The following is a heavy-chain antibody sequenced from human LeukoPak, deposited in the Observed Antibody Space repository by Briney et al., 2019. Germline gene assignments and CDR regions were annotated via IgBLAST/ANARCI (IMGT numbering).Heavy chain of an antibody. CDR2: ISSSSSYI. CDR1: GFTFSSYS. CDR3: ARDQRSGSSSWLIVDYYGMDV. D-gene: IGHD6-6*01. Sequence: GGFLRLSCAASGFTFSSYSMNWVRQAPGKGLEWVSSISSSSSYIYYADSVKGRFTISRDNAKNSLYLQMNSLRAEDTAVYYCARDQRSGSSSWLIVDYYGMDVWGQGTTVTVSS. V-gene: IGHV3-21*01. J-gene: IGHJ6*02.